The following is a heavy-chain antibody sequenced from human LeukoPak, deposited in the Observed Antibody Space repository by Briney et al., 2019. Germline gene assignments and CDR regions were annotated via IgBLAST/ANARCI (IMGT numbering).Heavy chain of an antibody. CDR2: INDGSSIT. D-gene: IGHD2-15*01. J-gene: IGHJ4*02. CDR3: ASRYCSGDSCYSAFDY. Sequence: PGGSLRLSCAASGFTFSSYGMSWVRQAPGKGLEWISAINDGSSITKYADSVKGRLTISRDSSKNTLYLQMNSLRAEDTAVYYCASRYCSGDSCYSAFDYWGQGTLVTVSS. V-gene: IGHV3-23*01. CDR1: GFTFSSYG.